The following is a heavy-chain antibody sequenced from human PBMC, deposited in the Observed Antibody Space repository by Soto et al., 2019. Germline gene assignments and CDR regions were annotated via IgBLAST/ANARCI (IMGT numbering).Heavy chain of an antibody. D-gene: IGHD3-3*01. J-gene: IGHJ6*02. Sequence: GGSLRLSCAASGFTFSSYGMHWVRQAPGKGLEWVAVISYDGSNKYYADSVKGRFTISRDNSKNTLYLQMNSLRAEDTAVYYCAKEDYDFWSGYFTHYYYGMDVWGQGTTVTVSS. CDR1: GFTFSSYG. CDR2: ISYDGSNK. CDR3: AKEDYDFWSGYFTHYYYGMDV. V-gene: IGHV3-30*18.